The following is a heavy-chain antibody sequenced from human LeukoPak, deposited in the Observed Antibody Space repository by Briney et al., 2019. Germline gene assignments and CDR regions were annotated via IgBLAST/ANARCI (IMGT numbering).Heavy chain of an antibody. CDR2: INPSGGST. V-gene: IGHV1-46*01. CDR1: GYTFTSYY. CDR3: ARGLRATTRRGSYYYYMDV. J-gene: IGHJ6*03. D-gene: IGHD1-26*01. Sequence: ASVKVSCKASGYTFTSYYMHWVRQAPGQGLEWMGIINPSGGSTSYAQKFQGRVTMTRDMSTSTVYMELSSLRSEDTAVYYCARGLRATTRRGSYYYYMDVWGKGTTVTISS.